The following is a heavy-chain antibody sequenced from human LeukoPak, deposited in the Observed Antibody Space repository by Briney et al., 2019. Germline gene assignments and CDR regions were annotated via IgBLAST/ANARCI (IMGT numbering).Heavy chain of an antibody. CDR1: GFTFSGYS. Sequence: PGGSQRLSCAASGFTFSGYSINWVRQAPGKGLEWVSYIASSSSYIYYADSVKGRFTISRDNARNSLYLQMNSLRAEDTAVYYCARDLFFGSKWYEGWFDSWGRGTLVTVSS. CDR3: ARDLFFGSKWYEGWFDS. J-gene: IGHJ5*01. V-gene: IGHV3-21*05. D-gene: IGHD2-8*01. CDR2: IASSSSYI.